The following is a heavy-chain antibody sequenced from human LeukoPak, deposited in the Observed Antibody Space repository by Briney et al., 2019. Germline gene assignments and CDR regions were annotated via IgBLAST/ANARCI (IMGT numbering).Heavy chain of an antibody. Sequence: GRSLRLSGAASGFTFSSYGMHWVRQAPGKGLEWVAVIWYDGSNKYYGDSVKGRFTISRDNSKKTLYLQMNSLRVEDTAVYYCARGDGYNDAEYLQHWGQGTLVTVS. CDR1: GFTFSSYG. D-gene: IGHD5-24*01. CDR2: IWYDGSNK. V-gene: IGHV3-33*01. CDR3: ARGDGYNDAEYLQH. J-gene: IGHJ1*01.